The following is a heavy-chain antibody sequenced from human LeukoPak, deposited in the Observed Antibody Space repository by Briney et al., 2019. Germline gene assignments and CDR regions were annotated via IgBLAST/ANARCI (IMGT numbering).Heavy chain of an antibody. CDR3: VSPRGFSYGYFDY. J-gene: IGHJ4*02. CDR1: GGSISSSSAY. V-gene: IGHV4-39*01. Sequence: SETLSLTCTVSGGSISSSSAYWGWIRQPPGKGLEWIGSIYYSKNTYYNPSLKSRVTISADTSKNQFSLTLGSVSATDTAAYYCVSPRGFSYGYFDYWGQGTLVTVSS. D-gene: IGHD5-18*01. CDR2: IYYSKNT.